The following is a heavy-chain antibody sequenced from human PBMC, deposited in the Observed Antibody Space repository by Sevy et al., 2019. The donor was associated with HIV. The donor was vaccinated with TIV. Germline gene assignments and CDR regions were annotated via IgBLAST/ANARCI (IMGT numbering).Heavy chain of an antibody. J-gene: IGHJ4*02. Sequence: GGSLRLSCAASGFTFSSYAMSWVRQAPGNGLEWVSAISGSGGSTYYTDSVKGRFTISRDNSKNTLYLQMNSLRAEDTAVYYCAKGAIGITMIVVVISHLDYWGQGTLVTVSS. V-gene: IGHV3-23*01. CDR1: GFTFSSYA. D-gene: IGHD3-22*01. CDR2: ISGSGGST. CDR3: AKGAIGITMIVVVISHLDY.